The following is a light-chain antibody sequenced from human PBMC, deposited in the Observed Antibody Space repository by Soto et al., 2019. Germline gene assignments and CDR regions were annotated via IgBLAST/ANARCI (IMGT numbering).Light chain of an antibody. J-gene: IGLJ2*01. CDR1: SSNIGRNY. Sequence: QSVLPQPPSASGTPGQRVTISCSGSSSNIGRNYVYSYQQFPGTAPKLLIYRNNQRPSGVPDRFSGSKSGTSASLAISGLRSEDEADYYCAAWDDSLSGPVVFGGGTKLTVL. CDR3: AAWDDSLSGPVV. V-gene: IGLV1-47*01. CDR2: RNN.